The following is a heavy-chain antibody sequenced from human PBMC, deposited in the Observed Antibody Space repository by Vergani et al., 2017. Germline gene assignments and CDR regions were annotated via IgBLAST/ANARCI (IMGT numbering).Heavy chain of an antibody. V-gene: IGHV1-18*01. CDR1: GYTFTSYG. Sequence: QVQLVQSGAEVKKPGASVKVSCKASGYTFTSYGISWVRQAPGQGLEWMGWISAYNGNTNYAQKLQGRVTMTTDTSTSTAYMELRSLRSDDTAVYYCARAAQPKTFWSGPDYYYYGMDVWGQGTTVTVSS. J-gene: IGHJ6*02. CDR3: ARAAQPKTFWSGPDYYYYGMDV. D-gene: IGHD3-3*01. CDR2: ISAYNGNT.